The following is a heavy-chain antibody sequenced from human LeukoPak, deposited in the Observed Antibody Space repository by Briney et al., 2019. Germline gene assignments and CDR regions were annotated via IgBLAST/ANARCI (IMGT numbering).Heavy chain of an antibody. CDR3: AKDRLDYDILTGYYDY. D-gene: IGHD3-9*01. J-gene: IGHJ4*02. CDR2: ISGSGGST. CDR1: GFTFSSYA. Sequence: GGSLRLSCAASGFTFSSYAMSWVRQAPGKGLEGVSAISGSGGSTYYADSVKGRFTISRDNSKNTLYLQMNSLRAEDTAVYYCAKDRLDYDILTGYYDYWGQGTLVTVSS. V-gene: IGHV3-23*01.